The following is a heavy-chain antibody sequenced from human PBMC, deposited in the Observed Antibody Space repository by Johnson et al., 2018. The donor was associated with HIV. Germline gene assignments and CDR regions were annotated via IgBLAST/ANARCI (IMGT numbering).Heavy chain of an antibody. Sequence: VQLVESGGGVVRPGGSLRLSCAASGFTFSSYGMHWVRQAPGKGLEWVGRIKSKTDGGTTDYAAPVKGRFTISRDDSKNTLYLQMNSLKTEDTAVYYCTTAGLRYFDWFTGAFDIWGQGTMVTVSS. CDR3: TTAGLRYFDWFTGAFDI. D-gene: IGHD3-9*01. CDR1: GFTFSSYG. V-gene: IGHV3-15*01. CDR2: IKSKTDGGTT. J-gene: IGHJ3*02.